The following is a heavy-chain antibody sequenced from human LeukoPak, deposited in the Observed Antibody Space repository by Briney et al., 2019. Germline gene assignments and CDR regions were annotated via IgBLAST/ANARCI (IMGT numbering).Heavy chain of an antibody. V-gene: IGHV3-21*01. D-gene: IGHD3-22*01. Sequence: GGSLRLSCAASGFTFSSYSMNWVRQAPGKGLEWVSAITATSLHIYYADSVKGRFTISRDNAKNSLYLQMNSLRAEDTAVYYCASADSSGYYYLDYWGQGTLVTVSS. J-gene: IGHJ4*02. CDR2: ITATSLHI. CDR1: GFTFSSYS. CDR3: ASADSSGYYYLDY.